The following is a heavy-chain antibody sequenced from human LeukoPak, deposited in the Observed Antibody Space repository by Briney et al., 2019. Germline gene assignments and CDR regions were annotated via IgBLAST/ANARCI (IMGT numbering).Heavy chain of an antibody. Sequence: SETLSLTCTVSGGSISSYYWSWIRQPPGKGLEWIGYIYYSGSTNYNPSLKSRVTISVDTSKNQFSLKLSSVTAADTAVYYCARQVRYNWNPYYFDYWGQGTLVTVSS. CDR2: IYYSGST. CDR3: ARQVRYNWNPYYFDY. CDR1: GGSISSYY. V-gene: IGHV4-59*08. D-gene: IGHD1-20*01. J-gene: IGHJ4*02.